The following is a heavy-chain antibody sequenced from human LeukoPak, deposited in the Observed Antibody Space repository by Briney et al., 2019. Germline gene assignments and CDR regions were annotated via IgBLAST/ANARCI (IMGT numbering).Heavy chain of an antibody. J-gene: IGHJ6*02. CDR2: ISYDGSNK. D-gene: IGHD3-22*01. CDR1: GFTFSSYG. V-gene: IGHV3-30*03. CDR3: AREEWKWLPLNYYYYGMDV. Sequence: GRSLRLSCAASGFTFSSYGMHWVRQAPGKGLEWVAVISYDGSNKYYADSVKGRFAISRDNSKNTLYLQMNSLRAEDTAVYYCAREEWKWLPLNYYYYGMDVWGQGTTVTVSS.